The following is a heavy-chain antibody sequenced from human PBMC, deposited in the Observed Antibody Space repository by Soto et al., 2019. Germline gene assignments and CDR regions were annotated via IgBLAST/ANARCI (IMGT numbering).Heavy chain of an antibody. CDR2: INHSGST. CDR1: GGSISSYY. J-gene: IGHJ6*02. CDR3: ARGAYSSGWYYYYGMDV. Sequence: WEPRSLTCTVSGGSISSYYWSWIRQPPGKGLEWIGEINHSGSTNYNPSLKSRVTISVDTSKNQFSLKLSSVTAADTAVYYCARGAYSSGWYYYYGMDVWGQGTTVTVSS. D-gene: IGHD6-19*01. V-gene: IGHV4-34*01.